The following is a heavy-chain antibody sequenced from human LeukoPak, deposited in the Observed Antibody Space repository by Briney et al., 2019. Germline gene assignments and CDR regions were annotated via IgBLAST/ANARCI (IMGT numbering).Heavy chain of an antibody. V-gene: IGHV4-4*02. CDR3: ARGQDYYGSGSYYNLLDY. D-gene: IGHD3-10*01. CDR2: IYYSGST. CDR1: GGSISSSNW. J-gene: IGHJ4*02. Sequence: SGTLSLTCAVSGGSISSSNWWSWVRQPPGKGLEWIGYIYYSGSTNYNPSLKSRVTISVDTSKNQFSLKLSSVTAADTAVYYCARGQDYYGSGSYYNLLDYWGQGTLVTVSS.